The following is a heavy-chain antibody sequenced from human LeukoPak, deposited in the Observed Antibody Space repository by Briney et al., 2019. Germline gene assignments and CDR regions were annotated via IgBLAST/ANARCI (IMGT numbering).Heavy chain of an antibody. CDR1: GGSLSSGGYY. V-gene: IGHV4-61*02. CDR2: IYTSGST. D-gene: IGHD2-2*01. Sequence: PSETLSLTCTVSGGSLSSGGYYWSWIRQPAGKGLEWIGRIYTSGSTNYNPSLKSRVTISVDTSKNQFSLKLSSVTAADTAVYYCARGRGLNCSSTSCYPSNFYYYYMDVWGKGTTVTVSS. CDR3: ARGRGLNCSSTSCYPSNFYYYYMDV. J-gene: IGHJ6*03.